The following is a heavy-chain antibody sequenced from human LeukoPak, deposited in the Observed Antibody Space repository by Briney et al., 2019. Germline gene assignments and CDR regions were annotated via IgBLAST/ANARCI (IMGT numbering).Heavy chain of an antibody. CDR3: ARRPRGLEWCFDY. D-gene: IGHD3-3*01. Sequence: SETLSLTCTVSGASISSSSYYWGWIRQPPGKGLEWIGNIYYSGSTYYNPSLRSRVTVSVDTSKNQVSLNLSSVTAADTAVYYCARRPRGLEWCFDYWGQGTLVTVSS. J-gene: IGHJ4*02. CDR1: GASISSSSYY. V-gene: IGHV4-39*01. CDR2: IYYSGST.